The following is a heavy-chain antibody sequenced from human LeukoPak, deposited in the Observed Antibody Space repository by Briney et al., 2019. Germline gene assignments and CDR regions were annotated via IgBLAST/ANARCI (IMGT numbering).Heavy chain of an antibody. CDR1: GGSFSGYY. CDR3: ARERGTTVTTLGYDY. D-gene: IGHD4-17*01. Sequence: SETLSLTCAVYGGSFSGYYWSWIRQPPGKGLEWIGEINHSGSTNYNPSLKSRVTISVVTSKNQFSLKLSSVTAADTAVYYCARERGTTVTTLGYDYWGQGTLVTVSS. J-gene: IGHJ4*02. V-gene: IGHV4-34*01. CDR2: INHSGST.